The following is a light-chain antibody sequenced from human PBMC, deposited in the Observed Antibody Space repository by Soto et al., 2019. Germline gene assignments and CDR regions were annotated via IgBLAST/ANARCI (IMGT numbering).Light chain of an antibody. Sequence: EIVLTQSPGTLSLSPGERVTLSCRASQSVSSSYLAWYQQKPGQAPRLLIYGASSRATGIPDRFSGSGSGTEFTLTISSLEPEDFAVYYCQQYGRSSYTFGQGTKLEIK. CDR1: QSVSSSY. J-gene: IGKJ2*01. V-gene: IGKV3-20*01. CDR2: GAS. CDR3: QQYGRSSYT.